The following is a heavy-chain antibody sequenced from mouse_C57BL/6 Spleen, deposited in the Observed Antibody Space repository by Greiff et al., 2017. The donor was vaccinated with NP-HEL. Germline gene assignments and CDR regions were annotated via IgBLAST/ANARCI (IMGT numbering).Heavy chain of an antibody. Sequence: VQLVESGAELVRPGTSVKMSCKASGYTFTNYWIGWAKQRPGHGLEWIGDIYPGGGYTNYNEKFKGKATLTADKSSSTAYMQFSSLTSEDSAIYYCAREQTGTFYAMDYWGQGTSVTVSS. CDR3: AREQTGTFYAMDY. CDR1: GYTFTNYW. V-gene: IGHV1-63*01. D-gene: IGHD4-1*01. CDR2: IYPGGGYT. J-gene: IGHJ4*01.